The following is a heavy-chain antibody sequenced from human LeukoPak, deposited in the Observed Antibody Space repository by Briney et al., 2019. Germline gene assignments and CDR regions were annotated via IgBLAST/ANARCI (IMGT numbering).Heavy chain of an antibody. CDR2: TKNKANSYTT. J-gene: IGHJ4*02. Sequence: GGSLRLSCAASGFTFGDHNMDWVRQAPGKGLEWVSRTKNKANSYTTQYAASVKGRFTASRDDSKNSLSLQMNNLETEDTAVYYCARDASASLDYWGQGTLVTVSS. CDR3: ARDASASLDY. CDR1: GFTFGDHN. D-gene: IGHD2-2*01. V-gene: IGHV3-72*01.